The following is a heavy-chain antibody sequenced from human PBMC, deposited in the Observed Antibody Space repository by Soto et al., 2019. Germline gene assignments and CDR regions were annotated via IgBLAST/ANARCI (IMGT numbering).Heavy chain of an antibody. J-gene: IGHJ5*01. V-gene: IGHV1-18*04. CDR1: GYNFINYG. D-gene: IGHD5-12*01. CDR2: ISGSNGAT. CDR3: ARASKWLIINGNWFDS. Sequence: HVQLVQSGAEVKKPGASVKVSCKFSGYNFINYGMTWVRQAPGQGLEWMGWISGSNGATNYAQRFQGRVTLTTDTSTNTVYMELRSLRLDDTAVYYCARASKWLIINGNWFDSWGQGTLVTVSS.